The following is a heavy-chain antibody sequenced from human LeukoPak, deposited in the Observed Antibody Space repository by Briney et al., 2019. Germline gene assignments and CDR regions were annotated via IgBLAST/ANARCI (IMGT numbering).Heavy chain of an antibody. Sequence: SQTLSLTCAISGDXVSSNNAAWNWIRQSPSRGLEWLGGTYYRSKWYNDYAVSVKSRIAINPDTSKNQFSLQLNSATPGDTAVYYCARKPYRVGASTFDYWGQGTLVTVSS. CDR1: GDXVSSNNAA. V-gene: IGHV6-1*01. CDR3: ARKPYRVGASTFDY. J-gene: IGHJ4*02. CDR2: TYYRSKWYN. D-gene: IGHD1-26*01.